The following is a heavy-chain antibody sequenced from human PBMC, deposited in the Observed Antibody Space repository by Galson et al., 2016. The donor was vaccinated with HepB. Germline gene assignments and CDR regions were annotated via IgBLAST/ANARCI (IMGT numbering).Heavy chain of an antibody. CDR3: ARDKTGPTPDFYYGLDM. CDR2: INSHNSNT. V-gene: IGHV1-18*01. Sequence: SVKVSCKASGYTFTGFGLSWVRQAPGQGLEWMGWINSHNSNTNYAQKLQGRFTITTDTSKSTAYMELRSRKSDDTAVYYYARDKTGPTPDFYYGLDMWGQGTTVTVYS. J-gene: IGHJ6*02. CDR1: GYTFTGFG.